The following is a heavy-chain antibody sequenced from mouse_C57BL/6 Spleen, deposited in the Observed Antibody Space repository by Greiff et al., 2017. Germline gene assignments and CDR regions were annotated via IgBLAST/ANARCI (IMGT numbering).Heavy chain of an antibody. CDR3: TRGTAQGGLAY. Sequence: EVKLVESGEGLVKPGGSLKLSCAASGFTFSSYAMSWVRQTPEKRLEWVAYISSGGDYIYYADTVKGRFPLSRDNARNTLYLQMSSLKSEDTAMDYCTRGTAQGGLAYWGQGALVTVSA. J-gene: IGHJ3*01. D-gene: IGHD3-2*02. CDR2: ISSGGDYI. V-gene: IGHV5-9-1*02. CDR1: GFTFSSYA.